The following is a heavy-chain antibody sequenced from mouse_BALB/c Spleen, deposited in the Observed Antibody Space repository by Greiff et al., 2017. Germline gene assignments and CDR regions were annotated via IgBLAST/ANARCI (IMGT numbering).Heavy chain of an antibody. J-gene: IGHJ1*01. V-gene: IGHV1-5*01. CDR1: GYTFTSYW. Sequence: EVQLQQSGTVLARPGASVKMSCKASGYTFTSYWMHWVKQRPGQGLEWIGAIYPGYSDTSYNQKFKGKAKLTAVTSTSTAYMELSSLTNEDSAVYYCTREDYYGSSYVARGYFDVWGAGTTVTVSS. CDR2: IYPGYSDT. D-gene: IGHD1-1*01. CDR3: TREDYYGSSYVARGYFDV.